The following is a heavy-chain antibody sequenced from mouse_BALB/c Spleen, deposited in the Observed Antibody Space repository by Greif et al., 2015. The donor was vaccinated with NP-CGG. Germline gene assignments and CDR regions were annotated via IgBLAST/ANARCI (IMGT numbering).Heavy chain of an antibody. Sequence: VQLKQSGAELVRPGALVKLSCKASGFNIKDYYMHWVKQRPEQGLEWIGWIDPENGNTIYDPKFQGKASITADTSSNPAYLQLSSLTSEDTAVYYCARSIYAMDYWGQGTSVTVSS. V-gene: IGHV14-1*02. J-gene: IGHJ4*01. CDR3: ARSIYAMDY. D-gene: IGHD2-10*02. CDR2: IDPENGNT. CDR1: GFNIKDYY.